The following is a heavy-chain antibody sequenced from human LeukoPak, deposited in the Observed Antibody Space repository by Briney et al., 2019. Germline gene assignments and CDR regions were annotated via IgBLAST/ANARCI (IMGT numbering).Heavy chain of an antibody. Sequence: SETLSLTCAVFGGSISSSNWWSWVRQPPGKGLEWIGEIYHSGSTNYNPSLKSRVTISVDKSKNQFSLKLSSVTAADAAVYYCARVATIFGVVTYDYWGQGTLVTVSS. CDR1: GGSISSSNW. CDR2: IYHSGST. CDR3: ARVATIFGVVTYDY. J-gene: IGHJ4*02. V-gene: IGHV4-4*02. D-gene: IGHD3-3*01.